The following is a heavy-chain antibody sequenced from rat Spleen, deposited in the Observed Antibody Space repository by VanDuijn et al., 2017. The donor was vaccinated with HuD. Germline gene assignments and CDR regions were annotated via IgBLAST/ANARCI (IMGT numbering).Heavy chain of an antibody. CDR1: GFSLTSYS. D-gene: IGHD4-1*01. CDR3: ARDYPYKTGLDF. Sequence: QVQLKESGPGLVQPSQTLSLTCTVSGFSLTSYSVHWFRQPPGEGLEWMGRMKYNGDTSYSSALKSRLSISRDTSKNQVFLKMNSLQTDDTGTYYCARDYPYKTGLDFWGQGIMVTVSS. CDR2: MKYNGDT. J-gene: IGHJ2*01. V-gene: IGHV2-63*01.